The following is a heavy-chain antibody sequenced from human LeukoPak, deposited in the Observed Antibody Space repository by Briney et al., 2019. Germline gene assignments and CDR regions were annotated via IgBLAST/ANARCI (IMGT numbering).Heavy chain of an antibody. CDR1: GFTFSSYG. V-gene: IGHV3-33*01. CDR2: IWYDGSNK. CDR3: ARGSITMIVGWEGLDAFDL. D-gene: IGHD3-22*01. Sequence: GGSLRLSCAASGFTFSSYGMHWVRQAPGKGLEWVAVIWYDGSNKYYADSVKGRFTISRDNSKNTLYLQMNSLRAEDTAVYYCARGSITMIVGWEGLDAFDLWGQGTMVTVSS. J-gene: IGHJ3*01.